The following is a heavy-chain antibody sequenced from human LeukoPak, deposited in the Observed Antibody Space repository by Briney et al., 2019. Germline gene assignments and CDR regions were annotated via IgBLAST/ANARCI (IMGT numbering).Heavy chain of an antibody. CDR1: GGSISSGSYY. Sequence: SQTLSLTCTDSGGSISSGSYYRSWIRQPAGKGLEWIGRIYTSGSTNYNPSLKSRVTISVDTSKNQFSLKLSSVTAADTAVYYCTRDYYGSGSYFGGFDYWGQGTLVTVSS. J-gene: IGHJ4*02. CDR2: IYTSGST. CDR3: TRDYYGSGSYFGGFDY. D-gene: IGHD3-10*01. V-gene: IGHV4-61*02.